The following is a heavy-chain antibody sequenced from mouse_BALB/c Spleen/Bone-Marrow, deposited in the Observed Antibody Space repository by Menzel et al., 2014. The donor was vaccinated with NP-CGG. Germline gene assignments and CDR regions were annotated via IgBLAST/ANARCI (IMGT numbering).Heavy chain of an antibody. V-gene: IGHV1S137*01. J-gene: IGHJ4*01. D-gene: IGHD2-14*01. CDR1: GYTFTDHA. CDR2: ISGYYGDA. Sequence: LVESGAKLVRPGVSVKISCKGSGYTFTDHAMHWVKRSRAKSLEWIGLISGYYGDAIYNQKFKGKATMTVDKSSSTAYMELARLTSEDSAIYYCARSGKVRNAMDYWGQGTSVTVSS. CDR3: ARSGKVRNAMDY.